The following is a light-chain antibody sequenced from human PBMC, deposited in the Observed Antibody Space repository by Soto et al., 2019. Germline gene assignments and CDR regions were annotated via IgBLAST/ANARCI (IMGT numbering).Light chain of an antibody. CDR2: EVS. CDR3: SSYTSSITVV. CDR1: SSDVGSYNY. J-gene: IGLJ1*01. Sequence: QSVLTQPASVSGSPGQSITISCTGTSSDVGSYNYVSWYQQHPGKAPKLLIYEVSNRPSGVSNRFSGSKSGNTASLTISGLQAEVEADYYCSSYTSSITVVFGTGTKVTVL. V-gene: IGLV2-14*01.